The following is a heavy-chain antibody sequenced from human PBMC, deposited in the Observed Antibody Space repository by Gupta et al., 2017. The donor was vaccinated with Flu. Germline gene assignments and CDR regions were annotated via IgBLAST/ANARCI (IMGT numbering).Heavy chain of an antibody. CDR1: Y. CDR3: ARVRYCSTTSCYEPFDH. V-gene: IGHV1-2*06. Sequence: YIHWVRQAPGQGLEWMGRTNPNSGGTKYAQTFQGRVTLTRDSSMNIVYMDLSSLRSDDTAVYFCARVRYCSTTSCYEPFDHWGQGTLVSVSS. J-gene: IGHJ4*02. D-gene: IGHD2-2*01. CDR2: TNPNSGGT.